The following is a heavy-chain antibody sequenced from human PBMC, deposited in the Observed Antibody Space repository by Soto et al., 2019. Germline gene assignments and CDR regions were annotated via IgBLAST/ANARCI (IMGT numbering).Heavy chain of an antibody. D-gene: IGHD3-9*01. Sequence: QVQLVQSGAEVKKPGSSVKVSCKASGLIFSSYAISWVRQAPGQGLEWVGGILPIFGTTNYAQRFKGRVTITADTSTTTTYLYLSSLRSEDTAVYFCVRGAKYEMSTGKGYYFPGMDVWGQGTTVTVSS. CDR3: VRGAKYEMSTGKGYYFPGMDV. CDR1: GLIFSSYA. V-gene: IGHV1-69*06. J-gene: IGHJ6*02. CDR2: ILPIFGTT.